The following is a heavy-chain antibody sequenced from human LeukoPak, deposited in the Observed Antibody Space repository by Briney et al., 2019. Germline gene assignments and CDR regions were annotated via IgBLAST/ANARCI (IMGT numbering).Heavy chain of an antibody. Sequence: PSETLSLTCTVSGGSISSSSYYWGWIRQPPGKGLEWLGSIYYSGSTYYNPSLKSRVTISVDTSKNQFSLKLSSVTAADTAVYYCARLLLKNYYDSSGYPNWGQGTLVIVSS. J-gene: IGHJ4*02. D-gene: IGHD3-22*01. V-gene: IGHV4-39*01. CDR3: ARLLLKNYYDSSGYPN. CDR1: GGSISSSSYY. CDR2: IYYSGST.